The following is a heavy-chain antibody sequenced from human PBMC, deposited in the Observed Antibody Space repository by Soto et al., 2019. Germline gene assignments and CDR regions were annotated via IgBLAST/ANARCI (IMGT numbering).Heavy chain of an antibody. CDR1: GGPISSYY. D-gene: IGHD3-10*01. CDR2: IYYSGST. Sequence: SETLSLTCTVSGGPISSYYWSWIRQPPGKGLEWIGYIYYSGSTNYNPSLKSRVTISEDTSKNQFSLKLSSVTAADTAVYYCARDRGSGSYYNMKYYQMDAFCKGTAVTISS. V-gene: IGHV4-59*01. CDR3: ARDRGSGSYYNMKYYQMDA. J-gene: IGHJ6*03.